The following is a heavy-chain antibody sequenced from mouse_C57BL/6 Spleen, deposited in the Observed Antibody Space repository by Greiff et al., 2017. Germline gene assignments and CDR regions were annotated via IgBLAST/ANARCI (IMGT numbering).Heavy chain of an antibody. CDR2: ISGGGGNT. Sequence: EVKLMESGGGLVKPGGSLKLSCAASGFTFSSYTMSWVRQTPEKRLEWVATISGGGGNTYYPDSVKGRFTISRDNAKNTLYLQMSSLRSEDTALYYCARHRASPRYGNYEGAMDDWGQGTSVTVSS. CDR1: GFTFSSYT. J-gene: IGHJ4*01. CDR3: ARHRASPRYGNYEGAMDD. V-gene: IGHV5-9*01. D-gene: IGHD2-1*01.